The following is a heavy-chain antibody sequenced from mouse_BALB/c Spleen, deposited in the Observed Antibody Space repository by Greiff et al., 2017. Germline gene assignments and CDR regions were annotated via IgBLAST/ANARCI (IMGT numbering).Heavy chain of an antibody. CDR3: ARSITAYYYAMDY. D-gene: IGHD1-2*01. Sequence: EVQGVESGGGLVKPGGSLKLSCAASGFTFSSYAMSWVRQTPEKRLEWVASISSGGSTYYPDSVKGRFTISRDNARNILYLQMSSLRSEDTAMYYCARSITAYYYAMDYWGQGTSVTVSS. CDR2: ISSGGST. CDR1: GFTFSSYA. V-gene: IGHV5-6-5*01. J-gene: IGHJ4*01.